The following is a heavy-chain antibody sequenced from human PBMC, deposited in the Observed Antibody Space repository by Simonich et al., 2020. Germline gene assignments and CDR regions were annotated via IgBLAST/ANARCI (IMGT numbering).Heavy chain of an antibody. Sequence: QVQLQQWGAGLLKPSETLSLTCDVYGGSFSGYYWSWIRQPPGKGLEWIGENNHSGTTNDTPSLKSRVPISVDTSKNPFSLTLSSVTAADTAVYYCARPLGIVWAFDIWGQGTMVTVSS. CDR1: GGSFSGYY. D-gene: IGHD3-16*01. J-gene: IGHJ3*02. V-gene: IGHV4-34*01. CDR2: NNHSGTT. CDR3: ARPLGIVWAFDI.